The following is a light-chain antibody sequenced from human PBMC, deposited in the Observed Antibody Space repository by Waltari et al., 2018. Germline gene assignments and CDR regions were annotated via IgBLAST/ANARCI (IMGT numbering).Light chain of an antibody. CDR2: DVN. V-gene: IGLV2-11*01. J-gene: IGLJ1*01. Sequence: ALTQPPPGSGSPGRPFTLSSFETRSVFGGYNSSPWYQQYPGKAPKLVIYDVNKRPSGVPDRFSGSKSGNTASLTISGLQAEDEADYYCCSYAGSSTFYVFGSGTEVTV. CDR3: CSYAGSSTFYV. CDR1: RSVFGGYNS.